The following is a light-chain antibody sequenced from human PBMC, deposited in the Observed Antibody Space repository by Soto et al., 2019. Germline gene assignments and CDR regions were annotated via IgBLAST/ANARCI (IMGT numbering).Light chain of an antibody. CDR3: QQYGSSRWT. J-gene: IGKJ1*01. Sequence: EIVLTQSPATLSLSPGERATLSCRASQSVSSYLAWYQQKPGQAPRLLIYDASNRATGIPARFSGSGSGTDFTLTINRLEREDFAVYYCQQYGSSRWTFGQGTKVDIK. V-gene: IGKV3-11*01. CDR2: DAS. CDR1: QSVSSY.